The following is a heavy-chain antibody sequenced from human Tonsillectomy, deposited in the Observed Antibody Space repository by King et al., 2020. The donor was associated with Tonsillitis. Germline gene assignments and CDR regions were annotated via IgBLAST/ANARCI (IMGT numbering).Heavy chain of an antibody. D-gene: IGHD3-22*01. CDR3: ARPQDYYDSGGYADNWFDP. J-gene: IGHJ5*02. CDR1: GGSISSSSYY. Sequence: QLQESGPGLVKPSETLSLTFTVSGGSISSSSYYWGWIRQPPGKGLEWIGSIYYSGSTYYNPSLKSRVTISVDTSKNQFSLKLSSVTAADTAVYYCARPQDYYDSGGYADNWFDPWGQGTLVTVSS. CDR2: IYYSGST. V-gene: IGHV4-39*01.